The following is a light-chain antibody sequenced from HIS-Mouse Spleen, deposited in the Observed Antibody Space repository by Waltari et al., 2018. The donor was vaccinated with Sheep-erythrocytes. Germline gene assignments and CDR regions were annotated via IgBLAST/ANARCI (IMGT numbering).Light chain of an antibody. J-gene: IGLJ1*01. CDR1: SSDVGGSTF. Sequence: QSALTQPPSASGSSGQSVPISCPGTSSDVGGSTFVSWYQQHPGKAPKLMVYEVSKRPSGVPDRFSGSKSGNTASLTVSGLQAEDEADYYCSSYAGSNNYVFGTGTKVTVL. CDR2: EVS. V-gene: IGLV2-8*01. CDR3: SSYAGSNNYV.